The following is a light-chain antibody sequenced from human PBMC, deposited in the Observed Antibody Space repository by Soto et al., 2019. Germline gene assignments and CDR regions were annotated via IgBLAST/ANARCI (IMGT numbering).Light chain of an antibody. CDR3: QQYNNWST. CDR2: GAS. J-gene: IGKJ3*01. Sequence: EIVMTQSPATLSVSPGESATLSCRASQSVSSNLAWYQQKPGQAPRLLIYGASTMSTGIPARFSVSGSGTEFTHTISSLQSEDFAVYYWQQYNNWSTFGPETKVDIK. CDR1: QSVSSN. V-gene: IGKV3-15*01.